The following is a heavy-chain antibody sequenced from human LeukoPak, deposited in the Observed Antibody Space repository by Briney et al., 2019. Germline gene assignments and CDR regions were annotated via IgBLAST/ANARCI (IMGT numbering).Heavy chain of an antibody. V-gene: IGHV4-59*01. D-gene: IGHD3-9*01. CDR1: GGSISSYY. CDR2: IYYSGCT. J-gene: IGHJ4*02. Sequence: SETLSLTCTVPGGSISSYYWSWIRQPPGKGLEWIGYIYYSGCTNYNPSLTSRVTISVDTSKNQFSLKLSSVTAADTAVYYCARLPANYDILTGYIYYFDYWGQGTLVTVSS. CDR3: ARLPANYDILTGYIYYFDY.